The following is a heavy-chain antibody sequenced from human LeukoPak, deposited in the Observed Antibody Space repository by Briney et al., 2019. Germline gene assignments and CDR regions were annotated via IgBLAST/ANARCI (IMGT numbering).Heavy chain of an antibody. V-gene: IGHV4-39*01. Sequence: SEPLSLPCPVSGGSIIGSTSYWGWIRQPPGKGLDWIGIINYSGSTYYNPSLRSRVTISVDTSKNQFSLKLNSVTASDTAVYYCARGYDYWGQGTLVTVSS. CDR2: INYSGST. CDR3: ARGYDY. J-gene: IGHJ4*02. CDR1: GGSIIGSTSY. D-gene: IGHD3-22*01.